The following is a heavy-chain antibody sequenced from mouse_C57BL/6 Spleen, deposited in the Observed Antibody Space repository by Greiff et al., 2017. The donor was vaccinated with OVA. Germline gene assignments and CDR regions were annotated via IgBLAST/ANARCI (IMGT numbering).Heavy chain of an antibody. D-gene: IGHD1-1*01. Sequence: EVQLVESGGGLVKPGGSLKLSCAASGFTFSDYGMHWVRQAPEKGLEWVAYISSGSSTIYYADTVKGRFTISRVNAKNTLFLQMTSLRSEDTAMYYCARTLYGSSPYAMDYWGQGTSVTVSS. CDR1: GFTFSDYG. CDR2: ISSGSSTI. CDR3: ARTLYGSSPYAMDY. V-gene: IGHV5-17*01. J-gene: IGHJ4*01.